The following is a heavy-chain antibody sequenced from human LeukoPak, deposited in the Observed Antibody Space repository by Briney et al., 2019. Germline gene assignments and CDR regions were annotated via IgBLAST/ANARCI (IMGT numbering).Heavy chain of an antibody. V-gene: IGHV3-30*02. D-gene: IGHD6-13*01. Sequence: GGSLRLSCAASGFTFSSYAMSWVRQAPGKGLEWVAFIRYDGSNKYYADSVKGRFTISRDNSKNTLYLQMNSLRAEDTAVYYCAKDRGSSWYPGYWGQGTLVTVSS. J-gene: IGHJ4*02. CDR1: GFTFSSYA. CDR3: AKDRGSSWYPGY. CDR2: IRYDGSNK.